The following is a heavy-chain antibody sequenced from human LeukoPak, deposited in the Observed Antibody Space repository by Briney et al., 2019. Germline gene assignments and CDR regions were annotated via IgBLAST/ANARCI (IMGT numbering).Heavy chain of an antibody. CDR1: GYTFTGYY. J-gene: IGHJ3*02. D-gene: IGHD6-13*01. Sequence: GASVKVSCKASGYTFTGYYMHWVRQAPGQGLEWMGWINPNSGGTNYAQKFQGWVTMTRDTSISTAYMELSRLRSDDTAVYYCARAYSSSWFPHDAFDIWGQGTMVTVSS. CDR3: ARAYSSSWFPHDAFDI. V-gene: IGHV1-2*04. CDR2: INPNSGGT.